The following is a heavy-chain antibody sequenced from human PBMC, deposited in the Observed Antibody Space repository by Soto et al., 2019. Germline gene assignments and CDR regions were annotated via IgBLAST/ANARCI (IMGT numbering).Heavy chain of an antibody. V-gene: IGHV1-69*10. Sequence: GASVKVSCKASGGTFSSYAISWVRQAPGQGLEWMGGIIPILGIANYAQKFQGRVTITADKSTSTAYMELSSLRSEDTAVYYCARSAFYCSGGSCYSNWFDPWGQGTLVTVSS. CDR1: GGTFSSYA. J-gene: IGHJ5*02. D-gene: IGHD2-15*01. CDR2: IIPILGIA. CDR3: ARSAFYCSGGSCYSNWFDP.